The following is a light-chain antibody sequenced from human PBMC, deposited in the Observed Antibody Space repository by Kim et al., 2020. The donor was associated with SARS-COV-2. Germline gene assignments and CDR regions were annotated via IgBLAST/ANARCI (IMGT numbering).Light chain of an antibody. Sequence: EIVLTQTPLSSPVTLGQSASISCKSNQSLVNTDGNTYVSWLHQRPGQAPRLLIYKISNRFSGVPDRFSGSGAGSDFTLKISMMQTEDVWIYYCMQTTQFPFTFGPGTKLEI. CDR2: KIS. CDR3: MQTTQFPFT. CDR1: QSLVNTDGNTY. V-gene: IGKV2-24*01. J-gene: IGKJ2*01.